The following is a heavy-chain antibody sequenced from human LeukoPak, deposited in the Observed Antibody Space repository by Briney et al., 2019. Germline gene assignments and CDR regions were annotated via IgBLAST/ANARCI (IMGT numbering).Heavy chain of an antibody. D-gene: IGHD3-3*01. Sequence: SETLSLTCTVSGGSLSSYYWSWIQQPAGEGLEWIGRISPSGTTNYNPSLKSRVTMSLDTSKSQISLKLTSVTAADTAVYYCARVQLPDITGAFDIWGQGTMVTVSS. CDR1: GGSLSSYY. J-gene: IGHJ3*02. V-gene: IGHV4-4*07. CDR2: ISPSGTT. CDR3: ARVQLPDITGAFDI.